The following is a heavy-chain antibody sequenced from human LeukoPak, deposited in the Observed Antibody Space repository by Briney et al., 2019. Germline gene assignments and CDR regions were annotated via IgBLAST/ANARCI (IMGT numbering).Heavy chain of an antibody. J-gene: IGHJ4*02. CDR1: GGSISSGSYY. D-gene: IGHD6-19*01. CDR3: ARENSGWYSDY. Sequence: SQTLSLTCTVSGGSISSGSYYWSWIRQPAGKGLEWIGRIYTSGSTNYNPSLKSRVTISVDTSKNQFSLKLSSVTAADTAVYYCARENSGWYSDYWGQGTLVTVSS. V-gene: IGHV4-61*02. CDR2: IYTSGST.